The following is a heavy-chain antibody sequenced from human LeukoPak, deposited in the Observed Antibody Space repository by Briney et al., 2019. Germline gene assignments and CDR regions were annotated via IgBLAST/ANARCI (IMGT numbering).Heavy chain of an antibody. D-gene: IGHD3-22*01. CDR3: ARDGSPHVSMTVVTSPDY. CDR1: GYIFTGYY. Sequence: GASVKVSCKASGYIFTGYYVHWVRQAPGQGLECMGWINPNTGGTNYAQKFQGRVTMTRDTSTSTVYMELSSLRSEDTAVYYCARDGSPHVSMTVVTSPDYWGQGTLVTVSS. CDR2: INPNTGGT. J-gene: IGHJ4*02. V-gene: IGHV1-2*02.